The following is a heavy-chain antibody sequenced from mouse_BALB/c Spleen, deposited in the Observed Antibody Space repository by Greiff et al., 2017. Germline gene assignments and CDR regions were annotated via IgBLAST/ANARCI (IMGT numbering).Heavy chain of an antibody. CDR1: GFTFSSYG. CDR2: INSNGGST. CDR3: ARQGNLDY. J-gene: IGHJ2*01. Sequence: EVKLVESGGGLVQPGGSLKLSCAASGFTFSSYGMSWVRQTPDKRLELVATINSNGGSTYYPDSVKGRFTISRDNAKNTLYLQMSSLKSEDTAMYYCARQGNLDYWGQGTTLTVSS. D-gene: IGHD2-1*01. V-gene: IGHV5-6-3*01.